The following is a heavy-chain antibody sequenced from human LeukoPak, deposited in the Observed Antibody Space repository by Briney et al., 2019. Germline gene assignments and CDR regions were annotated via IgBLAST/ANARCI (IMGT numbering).Heavy chain of an antibody. Sequence: GGSLRLSCAASGFTFSSYAMSWVRQAPGKGLEWVSLISDSGGSTYYADSVKGRFTISRDNSKNTLSLQMNSLRADDTAVYYCARVYAGGLGRDSGYFDLWGRDTLVTVSS. V-gene: IGHV3-23*01. D-gene: IGHD4-23*01. J-gene: IGHJ2*01. CDR3: ARVYAGGLGRDSGYFDL. CDR1: GFTFSSYA. CDR2: ISDSGGST.